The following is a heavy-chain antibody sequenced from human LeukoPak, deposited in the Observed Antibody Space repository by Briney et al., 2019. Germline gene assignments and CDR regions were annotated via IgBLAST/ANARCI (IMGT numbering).Heavy chain of an antibody. CDR3: ARDLVYYDSSGYYSLLAFDI. J-gene: IGHJ3*02. Sequence: PGRSLRLSCAASGFTFDDYAMHWVRQAPGKGLEWVSGISWNSGSIGYADSVKGRFTISRDNAKSSLYLQMNSLRAEDTAVYYCARDLVYYDSSGYYSLLAFDIWGQGTMVTVSS. CDR2: ISWNSGSI. D-gene: IGHD3-22*01. V-gene: IGHV3-9*01. CDR1: GFTFDDYA.